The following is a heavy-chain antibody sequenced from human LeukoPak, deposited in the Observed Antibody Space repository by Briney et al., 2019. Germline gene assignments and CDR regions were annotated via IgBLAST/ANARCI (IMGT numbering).Heavy chain of an antibody. D-gene: IGHD4-17*01. J-gene: IGHJ4*02. V-gene: IGHV3-21*01. CDR1: VFTFRFYR. CDR2: ISTSSSYI. CDR3: ARDYGDYFLDY. Sequence: GGSLRLSCAASVFTFRFYRMNWARQAPGKGLEWVSSISTSSSYIYYADSVKGRFTISRDNAKNSLYLQMNSLRAGDTAVYYCARDYGDYFLDYWGQGTLVTVSS.